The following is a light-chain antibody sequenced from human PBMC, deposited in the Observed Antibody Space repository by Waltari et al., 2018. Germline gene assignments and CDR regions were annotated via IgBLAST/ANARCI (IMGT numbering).Light chain of an antibody. CDR1: QSVNRA. J-gene: IGKJ1*01. V-gene: IGKV3-20*01. Sequence: IVLTQSPGTLSLSPGERATLSCRASQSVNRALTWYQLKPGQAPRLLIYGASNRATGIPDRFSGSGSGTDFSLTISRLEPGDFAVYYCQHFVRLPVTFGQGTKVEIK. CDR2: GAS. CDR3: QHFVRLPVT.